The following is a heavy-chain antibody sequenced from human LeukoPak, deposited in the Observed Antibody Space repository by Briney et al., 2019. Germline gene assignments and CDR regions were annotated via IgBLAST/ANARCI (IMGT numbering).Heavy chain of an antibody. Sequence: PSETLSLTCTVSGGSISSSSYYWGWIRQPPGKGLGWIGSIYYSGSTYYNPSLKSRVTISVDTSKNQFSLKLSSVTAADTAVYYCARLWGFGDGYNYPGGDFDYWGQGTLVTVSS. CDR3: ARLWGFGDGYNYPGGDFDY. CDR2: IYYSGST. D-gene: IGHD5-24*01. CDR1: GGSISSSSYY. J-gene: IGHJ4*02. V-gene: IGHV4-39*01.